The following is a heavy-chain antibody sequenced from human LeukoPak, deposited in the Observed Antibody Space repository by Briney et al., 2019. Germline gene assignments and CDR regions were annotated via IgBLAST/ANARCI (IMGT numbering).Heavy chain of an antibody. D-gene: IGHD3-16*01. CDR3: VRGGEWVDY. CDR1: GGSISSGGYS. CDR2: IYHSGST. Sequence: SETLSLTCAVSGGSISSGGYSWSWIRQPPGKGLEWIGYIYHSGSTYCNLSLKSRVTISVDRSKNQFSLKLSSVTAADTAVYYWVRGGEWVDYWGQGTLVTVSS. J-gene: IGHJ4*02. V-gene: IGHV4-30-2*01.